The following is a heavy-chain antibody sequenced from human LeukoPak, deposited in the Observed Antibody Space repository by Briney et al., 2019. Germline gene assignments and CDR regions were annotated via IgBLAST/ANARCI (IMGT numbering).Heavy chain of an antibody. D-gene: IGHD3-22*01. CDR1: GFTFSSYA. V-gene: IGHV3-23*01. CDR3: AKDRATMIVVVVTMAGGYFDY. J-gene: IGHJ4*02. CDR2: ISGSGGST. Sequence: GGSLRLSCAASGFTFSSYAMSWVRQAPGKGLEWVSAISGSGGSTYYADSVKGRFTISRDNSKNTLYLQMNSLRAEDTAVYYCAKDRATMIVVVVTMAGGYFDYWGQGTLVTVSS.